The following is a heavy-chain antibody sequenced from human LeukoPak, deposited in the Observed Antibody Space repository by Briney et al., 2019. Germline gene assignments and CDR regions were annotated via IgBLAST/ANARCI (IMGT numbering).Heavy chain of an antibody. CDR2: ISGSGGST. CDR1: GFTFSSYA. D-gene: IGHD1-26*01. Sequence: VASPRVSCAASGFTFSSYAMSWVRQAPGKGLEWVSAISGSGGSTYYADSVKGRFTISRDNSKNTLYLQMNSLRAEDTAVYYCAKGAQQWEPIYWGQGTLVTVSS. J-gene: IGHJ4*02. V-gene: IGHV3-23*01. CDR3: AKGAQQWEPIY.